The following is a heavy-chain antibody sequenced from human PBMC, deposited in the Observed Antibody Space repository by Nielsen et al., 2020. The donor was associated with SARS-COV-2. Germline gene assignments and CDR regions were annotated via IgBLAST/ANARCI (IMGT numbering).Heavy chain of an antibody. J-gene: IGHJ2*01. V-gene: IGHV3-21*01. Sequence: GGSLRLSCAASGFRFTSYTMNWVRQAPGKGLEWVASITMSGAYMYYADSLKGRLTISRDNAKNSLVLQMNNLRADDTAIYYCAREIFYTNYGRKYFDLWGRGSLVTVSS. CDR3: AREIFYTNYGRKYFDL. CDR2: ITMSGAYM. CDR1: GFRFTSYT. D-gene: IGHD4-11*01.